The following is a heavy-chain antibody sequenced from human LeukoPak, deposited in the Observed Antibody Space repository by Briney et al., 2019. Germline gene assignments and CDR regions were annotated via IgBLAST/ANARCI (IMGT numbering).Heavy chain of an antibody. CDR1: GYSISSGYY. D-gene: IGHD3-16*01. V-gene: IGHV4-38-2*02. J-gene: IGHJ5*02. Sequence: SETLSLTCTVSGYSISSGYYWGWIRQPPGKGLEWIGSIYHSGSTYYNPSLKSRVTISVDTSKNQFSLKLSSVTAADTAVYYCARDGGGLPWESNWFDPWGQGTLVTVSS. CDR3: ARDGGGLPWESNWFDP. CDR2: IYHSGST.